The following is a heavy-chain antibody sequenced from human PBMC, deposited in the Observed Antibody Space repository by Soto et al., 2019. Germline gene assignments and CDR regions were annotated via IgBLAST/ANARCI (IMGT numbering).Heavy chain of an antibody. J-gene: IGHJ6*02. CDR3: ARHSPPFFYGSGPWDV. Sequence: AETLCLTCTVAGGSLSNSYWSWIRQSPGKGLKWIGYIYSSGSTNYNPSLKSRVTISVDTSKNQFSLKLSSLIAADTAVYYCARHSPPFFYGSGPWDVWGQGTTVTVSS. D-gene: IGHD3-10*01. CDR1: GGSLSNSY. CDR2: IYSSGST. V-gene: IGHV4-59*08.